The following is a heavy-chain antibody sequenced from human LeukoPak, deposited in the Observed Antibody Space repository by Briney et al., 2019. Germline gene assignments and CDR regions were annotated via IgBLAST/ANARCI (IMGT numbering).Heavy chain of an antibody. CDR2: INPSGGST. Sequence: ASVKVSCKASGYTFTSYYMHWVRQAPGQGLEWMGIINPSGGSTSYAQKFQGRVTITADESTSTACMELSSLRSEDTAVYYCAREGYYDSSASSNWFDPWGQGTLVTVSS. CDR3: AREGYYDSSASSNWFDP. V-gene: IGHV1-46*01. J-gene: IGHJ5*02. D-gene: IGHD3-22*01. CDR1: GYTFTSYY.